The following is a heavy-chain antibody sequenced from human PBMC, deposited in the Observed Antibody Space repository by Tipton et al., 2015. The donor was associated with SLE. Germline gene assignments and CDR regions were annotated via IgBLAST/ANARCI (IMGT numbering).Heavy chain of an antibody. CDR3: ARVDINALYWGGGTFDY. CDR2: IKQDGTER. Sequence: SLRLSCAASGFTFSGYWMTWVRQAPGKGLEWVTNIKQDGTERYYVDSVEGRFTIFRDNAKNSLFLQMNTLRAEDTAVYYCARVDINALYWGGGTFDYWGQGTLVTVSS. J-gene: IGHJ4*02. D-gene: IGHD2-2*03. V-gene: IGHV3-7*05. CDR1: GFTFSGYW.